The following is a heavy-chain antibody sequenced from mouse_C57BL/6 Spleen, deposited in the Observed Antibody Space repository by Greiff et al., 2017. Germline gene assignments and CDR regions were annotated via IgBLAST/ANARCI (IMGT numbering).Heavy chain of an antibody. CDR3: ARWGLLAY. Sequence: VQLQQPGAELVMPGASVKLSCRASGYTFTSYWMHWVKQRPGQGLEWIGEIDPSDSYTNYNQKFKGKSTLTVDKSSSTAYMQLSSLTSEDSAVYYCARWGLLAYWGQGTLVTVSA. V-gene: IGHV1-69*01. CDR1: GYTFTSYW. CDR2: IDPSDSYT. D-gene: IGHD2-2*01. J-gene: IGHJ3*01.